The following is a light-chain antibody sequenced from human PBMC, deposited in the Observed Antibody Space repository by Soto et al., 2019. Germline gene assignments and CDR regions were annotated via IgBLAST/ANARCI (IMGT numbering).Light chain of an antibody. CDR2: STN. J-gene: IGLJ3*02. Sequence: QAVVTQEPSFSVSPGGTVTLTCGLSSGSVSTSYYPSWYQQTPGQAPRTLIYSTNTRSSGVPDRFSGSILENKAALTITGAQADDESDYYCVLYMGSGISVFSGGTKLTVL. CDR3: VLYMGSGISV. V-gene: IGLV8-61*01. CDR1: SGSVSTSYY.